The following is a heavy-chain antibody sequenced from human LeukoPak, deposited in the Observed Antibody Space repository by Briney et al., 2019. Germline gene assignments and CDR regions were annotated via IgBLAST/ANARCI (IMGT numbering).Heavy chain of an antibody. J-gene: IGHJ6*04. CDR3: ARHSPDYYGSDV. CDR1: GYSFTSNW. Sequence: GESLKISCETSGYSFTSNWIAWVRQKPGKGLEWMGIIYPGDSETRYSPSFQGQVTISADKSISTAYLQWSSLKASDTAMYYCARHSPDYYGSDVWGKGTTVTISS. V-gene: IGHV5-51*01. CDR2: IYPGDSET.